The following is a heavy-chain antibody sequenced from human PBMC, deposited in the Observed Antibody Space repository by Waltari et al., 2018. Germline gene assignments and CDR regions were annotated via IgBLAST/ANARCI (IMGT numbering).Heavy chain of an antibody. Sequence: QVQLQESGPGLVKPSETLSLTCTVSGGSVSSYYWSWVRQPPGKALEWIGYVDYIGSTNHNPSLKGRVTISIERSSNRLSLRLTSVTAADTAIYFCARQPQTNTWDSYFAYWGQGTLVTVSS. CDR2: VDYIGST. V-gene: IGHV4-59*08. CDR1: GGSVSSYY. D-gene: IGHD1-26*01. J-gene: IGHJ4*02. CDR3: ARQPQTNTWDSYFAY.